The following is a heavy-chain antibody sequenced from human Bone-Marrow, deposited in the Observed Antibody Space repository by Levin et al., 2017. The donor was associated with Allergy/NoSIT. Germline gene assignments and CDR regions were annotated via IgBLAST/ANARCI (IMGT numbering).Heavy chain of an antibody. D-gene: IGHD6-19*01. J-gene: IGHJ4*02. CDR3: ARVMSPGGGRSGWYGGDDC. Sequence: SCAASGFPFSTYVMSWVRQAPGKGLEGVSSIFAGGGGTYVDSVKGRFPIPRDNSKNTLYLPMNSLRDEDTAVDYCARVMSPGGGRSGWYGGDDCWGQGTLVTVSS. V-gene: IGHV3-23*01. CDR2: IFAGGGGT. CDR1: GFPFSTYV.